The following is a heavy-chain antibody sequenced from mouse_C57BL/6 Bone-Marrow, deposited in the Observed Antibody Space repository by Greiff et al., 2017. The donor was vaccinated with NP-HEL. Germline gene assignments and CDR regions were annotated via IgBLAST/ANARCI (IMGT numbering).Heavy chain of an antibody. V-gene: IGHV5-9*01. D-gene: IGHD2-12*01. CDR1: GFTFSSYT. CDR3: ARHSDDTTWFAY. CDR2: ISGGGGNT. J-gene: IGHJ3*01. Sequence: EVQLVESGGGLVKPGGSLKLSCAASGFTFSSYTMSWVRQTPEKRLEWVATISGGGGNTYYPDSVKGRFTISRDNAKNTLYLQMSSLRSEDTALYYCARHSDDTTWFAYWGQGTLVTVSA.